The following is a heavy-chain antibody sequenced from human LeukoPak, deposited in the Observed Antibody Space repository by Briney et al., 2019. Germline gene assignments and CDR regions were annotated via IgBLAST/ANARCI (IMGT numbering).Heavy chain of an antibody. CDR1: GGSISSYY. CDR3: ARGAPYDYDGNSDAFDF. Sequence: SETLSLTCTVSGGSISSYYWSWIRQPPGKGLEWIGYIYYSGSTNYSPSLKSRVTISVDTSKNQFSLKLSSVTAADTAVYYCARGAPYDYDGNSDAFDFWGQGTMVTVSS. CDR2: IYYSGST. D-gene: IGHD4-23*01. J-gene: IGHJ3*01. V-gene: IGHV4-59*01.